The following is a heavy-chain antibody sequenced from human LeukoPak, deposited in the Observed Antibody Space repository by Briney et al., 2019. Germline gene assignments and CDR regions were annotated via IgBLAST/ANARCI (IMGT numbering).Heavy chain of an antibody. CDR1: GYPFTSYG. Sequence: ASVKVSCKASGYPFTSYGFSWVRQAPGQGLEWMGWISAYNGNTNYAQKFQGRVIMTTDTSTSTGSMELRSLTSDDAAIYYCARVELRARSWLDPWGQGTVVTVSS. CDR2: ISAYNGNT. CDR3: ARVELRARSWLDP. V-gene: IGHV1-18*01. J-gene: IGHJ5*02. D-gene: IGHD2-21*01.